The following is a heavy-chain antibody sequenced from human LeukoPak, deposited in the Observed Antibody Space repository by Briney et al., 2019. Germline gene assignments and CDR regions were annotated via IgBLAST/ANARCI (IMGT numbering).Heavy chain of an antibody. CDR3: AREDPQTTVPEGLDV. Sequence: SETLSLTCTVSGGSISSHYWSWIRQPPGKGLEWIGYIYYSGSTNYNPSPKSRVTISVDTSKNQFSLRLSSVTAADTAVYYCAREDPQTTVPEGLDVWGQGTTVTVSS. D-gene: IGHD4-17*01. J-gene: IGHJ6*02. V-gene: IGHV4-59*11. CDR2: IYYSGST. CDR1: GGSISSHY.